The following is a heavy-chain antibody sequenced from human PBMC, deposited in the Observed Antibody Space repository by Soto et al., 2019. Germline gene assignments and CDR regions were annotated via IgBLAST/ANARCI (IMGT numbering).Heavy chain of an antibody. CDR2: IYHSGST. J-gene: IGHJ4*02. Sequence: SETLSLTCAVSGYSISSGYYWGWIRQPPGKGLEWIGSIYHSGSTYYNPSLKSRVTISVDTSKNQFSLKLSSVTAADTAVYYCARDLPSSSGYYYDTGCFDYWGQGTLVRVSS. CDR1: GYSISSGYY. V-gene: IGHV4-38-2*02. CDR3: ARDLPSSSGYYYDTGCFDY. D-gene: IGHD3-22*01.